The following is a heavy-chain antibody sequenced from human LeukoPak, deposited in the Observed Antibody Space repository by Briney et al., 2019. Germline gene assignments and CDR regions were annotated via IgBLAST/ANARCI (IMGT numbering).Heavy chain of an antibody. V-gene: IGHV4-59*12. Sequence: SETLSLTCIVSGGSISSYFWSWIRQPPGKGLEWIGYISNSGSTNYNPSLKSRVTISVDTSKNQFSLKLSSVTAADTAVYYCARARIPKYYFDYWGQGTLVTVSS. CDR1: GGSISSYF. J-gene: IGHJ4*02. CDR2: ISNSGST. CDR3: ARARIPKYYFDY. D-gene: IGHD2-15*01.